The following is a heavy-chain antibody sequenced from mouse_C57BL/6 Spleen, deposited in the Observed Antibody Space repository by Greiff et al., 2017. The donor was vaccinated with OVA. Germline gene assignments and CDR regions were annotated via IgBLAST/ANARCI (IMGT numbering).Heavy chain of an antibody. Sequence: QVQLKESGAELARPGASVKMSCKASGYTFTSYTMHWVKQRPGQGLEWIGYINPSSGYTKYNQKFKDKATLTADKSSSTAYMQLSSLTSEDSAVYYCARDYGSNVFGYWGQGTTLTVSA. CDR2: INPSSGYT. V-gene: IGHV1-4*01. J-gene: IGHJ2*01. CDR3: ARDYGSNVFGY. CDR1: GYTFTSYT. D-gene: IGHD1-1*01.